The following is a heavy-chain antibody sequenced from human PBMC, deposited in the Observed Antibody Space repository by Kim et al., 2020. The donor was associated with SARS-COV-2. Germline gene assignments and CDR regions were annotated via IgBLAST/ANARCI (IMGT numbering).Heavy chain of an antibody. D-gene: IGHD1-26*01. Sequence: GGSLRLSCAASGFTFSSYAMSWVRQAPGKGLEWVSAISGSGGSTDYADSVKGRFTISRDNSKNTLYLQMNSLRAEDTAVYYCAKVRIGGSYYYWGQGTLVPVSS. J-gene: IGHJ4*02. CDR1: GFTFSSYA. CDR3: AKVRIGGSYYY. V-gene: IGHV3-23*01. CDR2: ISGSGGST.